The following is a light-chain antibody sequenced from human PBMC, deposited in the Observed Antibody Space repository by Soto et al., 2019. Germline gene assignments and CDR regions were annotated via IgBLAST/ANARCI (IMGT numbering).Light chain of an antibody. CDR1: SSNLGQNP. Sequence: QSVLTQPPSASGTPGQRVTISCSGSSSNLGQNPVHWYQQLPGTAPKLLIYSNSYRPSGVPDRFSGSQSGTSASLAISGVQSEDEADYYCAAWDDSLTGSWVFGGGTKLTVL. CDR2: SNS. CDR3: AAWDDSLTGSWV. J-gene: IGLJ3*02. V-gene: IGLV1-44*01.